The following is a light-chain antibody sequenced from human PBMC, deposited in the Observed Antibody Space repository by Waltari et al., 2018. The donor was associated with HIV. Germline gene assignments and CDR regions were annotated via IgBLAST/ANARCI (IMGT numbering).Light chain of an antibody. V-gene: IGLV2-23*02. Sequence: QSALTQPASVSGSPGQSIIISCTGTSSDVGNSTLVSWYQQHPGKAPKLMVYDVNKRSAGISRLFACSSAGNTASLTICVLQAEDEADFCSCSYAGVRILVVGGGTKLTVL. CDR1: SSDVGNSTL. J-gene: IGLJ2*01. CDR3: CSYAGVRILV. CDR2: DVN.